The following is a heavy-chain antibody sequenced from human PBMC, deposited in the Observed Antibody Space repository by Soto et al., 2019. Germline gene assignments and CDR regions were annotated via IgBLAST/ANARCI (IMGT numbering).Heavy chain of an antibody. Sequence: QVQLQESGPGLVKPSETLSLTCTVSGGSISSYYWSWIRQPPGKGLEWIGYIYYSGSTNYNPSLKSRVTISVDTPKNQFSLKLSSVTAADTAVYYCARDASLRIVATRDAFDIWGQGTMVTVSS. D-gene: IGHD5-12*01. J-gene: IGHJ3*02. CDR3: ARDASLRIVATRDAFDI. CDR1: GGSISSYY. CDR2: IYYSGST. V-gene: IGHV4-59*01.